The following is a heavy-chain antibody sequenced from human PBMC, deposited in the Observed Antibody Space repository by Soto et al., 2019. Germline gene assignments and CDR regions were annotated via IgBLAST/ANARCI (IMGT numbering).Heavy chain of an antibody. D-gene: IGHD2-15*01. Sequence: QVQLVQSGAEVKKPGASVKVSCKASGYTFTSYGISWVRQAPGQGLEWMGWISAYNGNTNYAQKVQGRVTMTSDTSTVTGYQEFRSLRPDDSVVYYCARQYWGCGSSYSSYYYDMDVWGKATTVTVS. V-gene: IGHV1-18*01. CDR1: GYTFTSYG. CDR2: ISAYNGNT. J-gene: IGHJ6*03. CDR3: ARQYWGCGSSYSSYYYDMDV.